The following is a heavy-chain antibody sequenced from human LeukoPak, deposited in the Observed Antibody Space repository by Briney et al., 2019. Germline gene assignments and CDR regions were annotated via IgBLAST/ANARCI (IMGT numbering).Heavy chain of an antibody. V-gene: IGHV3-33*07. Sequence: GGSLRLSCAASGFTFSDYVIYWVRQAPGKGLEWVATLWYDGGNKYYADSVRGRFTISRDNSKSAVYLQMNSLRAEDTAVYYCARERGSYMDVWGQGTTVTVSS. CDR3: ARERGSYMDV. CDR2: LWYDGGNK. D-gene: IGHD3-10*01. CDR1: GFTFSDYV. J-gene: IGHJ6*02.